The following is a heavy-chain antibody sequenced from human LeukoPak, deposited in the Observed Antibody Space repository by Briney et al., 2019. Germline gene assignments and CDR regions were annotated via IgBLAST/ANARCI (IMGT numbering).Heavy chain of an antibody. CDR3: AGDLTGDGYYGMDV. D-gene: IGHD7-27*01. V-gene: IGHV3-11*01. CDR1: GFTFSDYY. J-gene: IGHJ6*02. CDR2: ISSSGSTI. Sequence: KTGGSLRLSCAASGFTFSDYYMSWIRQAPGKGLEWVSYISSSGSTIYYADSVKGRFTISRDNAKNSLYLQMNSLRAEDTAVYYCAGDLTGDGYYGMDVWGQGTTVTVSS.